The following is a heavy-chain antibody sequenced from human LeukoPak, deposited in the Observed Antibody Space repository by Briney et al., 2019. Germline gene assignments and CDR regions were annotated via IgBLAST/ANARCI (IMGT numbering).Heavy chain of an antibody. J-gene: IGHJ3*02. Sequence: GGSLRLSCAASGFTFSSYWMSWVRQAPGKGLEWVANIKQDGSEKYYVDSVKGRFTISRDNAENSLYLQMNSLRAEDTAVYYCRGSGDAFDIWGQGTMVTVSS. CDR2: IKQDGSEK. V-gene: IGHV3-7*01. CDR3: RGSGDAFDI. D-gene: IGHD3-10*01. CDR1: GFTFSSYW.